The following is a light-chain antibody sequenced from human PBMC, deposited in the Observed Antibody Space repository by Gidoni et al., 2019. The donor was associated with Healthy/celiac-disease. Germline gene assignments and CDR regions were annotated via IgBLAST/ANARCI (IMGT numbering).Light chain of an antibody. CDR2: KAS. Sequence: DIQMTQSPSTLSASVGDRVTITCRASQSISSWLAWYQQKPVKAPQLLSYKASSLESGVQSRFSGSGSGTEFTLTISSLEPDDFATYYCQKYNSYPLTFGGGTKVEIK. CDR1: QSISSW. V-gene: IGKV1-5*03. J-gene: IGKJ4*01. CDR3: QKYNSYPLT.